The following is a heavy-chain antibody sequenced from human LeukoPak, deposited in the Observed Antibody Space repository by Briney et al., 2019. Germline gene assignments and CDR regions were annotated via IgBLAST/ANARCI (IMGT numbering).Heavy chain of an antibody. J-gene: IGHJ4*02. CDR3: AGWDVSSSNY. CDR1: GFTFSNYW. V-gene: IGHV3-7*01. D-gene: IGHD1-26*01. Sequence: GGSLRLSCVASGFTFSNYWMNWVRQAPGRGLEWVANINPYGSDKRYVDSVKGRFTVSRDNARDSLFLQMNSLTPDDTAMYYCAGWDVSSSNYWGQGTLVTVSS. CDR2: INPYGSDK.